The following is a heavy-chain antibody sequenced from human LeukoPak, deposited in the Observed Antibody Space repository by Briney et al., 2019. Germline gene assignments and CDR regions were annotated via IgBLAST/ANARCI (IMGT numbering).Heavy chain of an antibody. Sequence: GGSLRLSCAASGFTFSSYSMNWVRQAPGKGLEWVSSISSSSSYIYYADSVKGRFTITRDNAKNSLYLQMNSLRAEDTAVYYCARDRGYCSSTSCYFGGGYFDYWGQGTLVTVSS. J-gene: IGHJ4*02. D-gene: IGHD2-2*01. V-gene: IGHV3-21*01. CDR3: ARDRGYCSSTSCYFGGGYFDY. CDR1: GFTFSSYS. CDR2: ISSSSSYI.